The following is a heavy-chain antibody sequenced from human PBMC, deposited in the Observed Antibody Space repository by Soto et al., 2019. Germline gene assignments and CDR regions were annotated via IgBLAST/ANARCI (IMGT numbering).Heavy chain of an antibody. CDR1: GFTFGDYA. V-gene: IGHV3-49*04. CDR2: IRSKAYGGST. CDR3: TRVRFLDWLPDP. Sequence: GGSLRLSCTASGFTFGDYAMSWVRQAPGKGLEWVGFIRSKAYGGSTEYAASVKGRFTISRDDSKSIAYLQMNSLKTEDTAVYYCTRVRFLDWLPDPWGQGTLVTVSS. D-gene: IGHD3-3*01. J-gene: IGHJ5*02.